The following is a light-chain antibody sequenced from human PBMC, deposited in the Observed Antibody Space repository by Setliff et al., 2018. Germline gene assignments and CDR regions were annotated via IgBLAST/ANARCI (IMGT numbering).Light chain of an antibody. CDR2: DVT. CDR1: SNDVWGHNY. Sequence: QSVLTQPPSASGSPGQSVTISCTGTSNDVWGHNYVSWYQQHPGKAPQLIIYDVTKRPSGVPDRFPGSKSGNTASLTVSGLQAEDEADYYCSSYADSNIFLFGTGTKVTVL. J-gene: IGLJ1*01. CDR3: SSYADSNIFL. V-gene: IGLV2-8*01.